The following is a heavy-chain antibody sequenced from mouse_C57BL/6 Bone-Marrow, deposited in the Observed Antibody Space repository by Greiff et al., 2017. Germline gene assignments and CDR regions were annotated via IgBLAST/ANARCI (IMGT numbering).Heavy chain of an antibody. CDR3: ARIEPPVYDGYYVED. D-gene: IGHD2-3*01. CDR1: GYTFTSYG. Sequence: QVQLQQSGAELARPGASVQLSCKASGYTFTSYGISWVKQRTGQCLEWIGELYPRSGSTYYNEKFKGKATLTADKSSSPAYMELRGLTSEDSAVYFCARIEPPVYDGYYVEDWGQGTTLTVSS. V-gene: IGHV1-81*01. CDR2: LYPRSGST. J-gene: IGHJ2*01.